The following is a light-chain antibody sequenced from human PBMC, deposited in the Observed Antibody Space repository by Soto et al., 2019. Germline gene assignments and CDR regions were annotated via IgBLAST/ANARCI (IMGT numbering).Light chain of an antibody. Sequence: DSRMTQSPATLSGSVGDRVTITCRASQTISSWLAWYQQKPGKAPKLLIYKASTLKSGVPSRFSGSGSGTDFTLTISSLEPEDFAVYYCQQRSNWPPIPFCQGTLLAIK. CDR2: KAS. J-gene: IGKJ5*01. CDR1: QTISSW. V-gene: IGKV1-5*03. CDR3: QQRSNWPPIP.